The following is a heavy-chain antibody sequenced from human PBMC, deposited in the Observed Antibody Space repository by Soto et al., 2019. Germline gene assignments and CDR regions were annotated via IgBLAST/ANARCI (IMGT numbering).Heavy chain of an antibody. J-gene: IGHJ6*02. CDR1: GFAFSTYT. D-gene: IGHD3-10*01. CDR3: ARDHDGPGDYYYGMDV. V-gene: IGHV3-30*01. Sequence: GGSLRRSGSASGFAFSTYTMHWVRQAPGKGLEWVAVISYDGRNDYYADSVKGRFTISRDRSKNTVYLQMNSLRAEDTAVYYCARDHDGPGDYYYGMDVWGQGTTVTVSS. CDR2: ISYDGRND.